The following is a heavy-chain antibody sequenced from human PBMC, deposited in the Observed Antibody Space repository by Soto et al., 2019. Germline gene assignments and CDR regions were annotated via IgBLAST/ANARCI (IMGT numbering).Heavy chain of an antibody. CDR2: ISSSSSYI. V-gene: IGHV3-21*01. CDR1: GFTFSSYS. Sequence: EVQLVESGGGLVKPGGSLRLSCAASGFTFSSYSMNWVRQAPGKGLEWVSSISSSSSYIYYADSVKGRFTISRDNAKNSLYLQMNSLRAEDTAVYYCARAPATVTTDYYYYGMDVWGQGTTVTVS. D-gene: IGHD4-17*01. J-gene: IGHJ6*02. CDR3: ARAPATVTTDYYYYGMDV.